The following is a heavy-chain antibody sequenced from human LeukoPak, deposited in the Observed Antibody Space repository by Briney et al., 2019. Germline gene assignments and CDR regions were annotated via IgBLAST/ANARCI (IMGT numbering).Heavy chain of an antibody. J-gene: IGHJ4*02. CDR1: GGSFSGYY. CDR3: ARRSFYCSGGSCLAPFDY. CDR2: INHSGST. Sequence: SETLSLTCAVYGGSFSGYYWSWIRQPPGKGLERIGEINHSGSTNYNPSLKSRVTISVDTSKNQFSLKLSSVTAADTAVYYCARRSFYCSGGSCLAPFDYWGQGTLVTVSS. V-gene: IGHV4-34*01. D-gene: IGHD2-15*01.